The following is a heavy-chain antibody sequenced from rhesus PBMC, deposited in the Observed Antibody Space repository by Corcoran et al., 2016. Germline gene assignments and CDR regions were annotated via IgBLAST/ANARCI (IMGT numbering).Heavy chain of an antibody. CDR3: ARDAYENRGTTVEYFEF. D-gene: IGHD4-23*01. V-gene: IGHV4-73*01. CDR1: GGSINGYSY. Sequence: QVKLQQWGEGRVKPSETLSLTCAVYGGSINGYSYWSWIRQAPGKELEWIGKIDGKNAITNYNPPITNSITTSKETSKTQFSLKLSAVAAAYTAVYYCARDAYENRGTTVEYFEFWGQGALVTVSS. CDR2: IDGKNAIT. J-gene: IGHJ1*01.